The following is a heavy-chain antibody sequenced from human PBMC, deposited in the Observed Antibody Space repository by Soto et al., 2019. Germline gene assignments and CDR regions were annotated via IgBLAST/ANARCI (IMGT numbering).Heavy chain of an antibody. J-gene: IGHJ3*02. CDR3: ARLIAAAGTGLMPLDI. D-gene: IGHD6-13*01. CDR2: IYYSGST. Sequence: SETLSLTCTVSGGSISSYYWSWIRQPPGKGLEWIGYIYYSGSTNYNPSLKSRVTISVDTSKNQFSLKLSSVTAADTAVYYCARLIAAAGTGLMPLDIRAQRTMDTGSS. CDR1: GGSISSYY. V-gene: IGHV4-59*01.